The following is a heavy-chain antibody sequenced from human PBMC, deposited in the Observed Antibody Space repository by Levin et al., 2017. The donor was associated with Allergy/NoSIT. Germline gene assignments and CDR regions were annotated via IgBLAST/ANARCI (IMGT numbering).Heavy chain of an antibody. Sequence: GGSLRLSCAASGFTFSSYSMNWVRQAPGKGLEWVSSISSSSSYIYYADSVKGRFTISRDNAKNSLYLQMNSLRAEDTAVYYCARDSSRVITFGGVFDYWGQGTLVTVSS. V-gene: IGHV3-21*01. CDR2: ISSSSSYI. CDR3: ARDSSRVITFGGVFDY. CDR1: GFTFSSYS. D-gene: IGHD3-16*01. J-gene: IGHJ4*02.